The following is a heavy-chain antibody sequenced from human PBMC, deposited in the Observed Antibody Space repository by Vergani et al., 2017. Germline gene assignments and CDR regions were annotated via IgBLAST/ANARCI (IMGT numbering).Heavy chain of an antibody. D-gene: IGHD2-2*02. CDR3: ARVAPEYCSSTSCYTDGMDV. Sequence: EVQLVQSGAEVKKPGESLRISCKGSGYSFTSYWISWVRQMPGKGLEWMGRIDPSDSYTNYSPSFQGQVTISADKSISTAYLQWSSLKASDTAMYYCARVAPEYCSSTSCYTDGMDVWGQGTTVTVSS. V-gene: IGHV5-10-1*03. CDR2: IDPSDSYT. J-gene: IGHJ6*02. CDR1: GYSFTSYW.